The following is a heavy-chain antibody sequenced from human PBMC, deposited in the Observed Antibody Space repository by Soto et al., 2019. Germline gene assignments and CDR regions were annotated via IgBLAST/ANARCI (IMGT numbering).Heavy chain of an antibody. J-gene: IGHJ6*02. CDR2: ISGSGGST. CDR1: GFTFSSYA. V-gene: IGHV3-23*01. Sequence: PGGSLRFSCAASGFTFSSYAMSWVRQAPGKGLEWVSAISGSGGSTYYADSVKGRFTISRDNSKNTLYLQMNSLRAEDTAVYYCAKDFSGYDWVDYYYYGMDVWGQGTTVTVSS. CDR3: AKDFSGYDWVDYYYYGMDV. D-gene: IGHD5-12*01.